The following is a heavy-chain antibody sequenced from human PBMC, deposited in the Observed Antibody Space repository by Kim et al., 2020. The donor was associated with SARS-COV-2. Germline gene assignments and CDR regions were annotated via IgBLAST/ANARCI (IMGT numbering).Heavy chain of an antibody. D-gene: IGHD5-12*01. CDR2: ST. J-gene: IGHJ4*02. V-gene: IGHV3-23*01. CDR3: AKNKVDGFDY. Sequence: STYYDDSVKGRFTISRYNSKKSLYLQMNSMRAEDTAVYYCAKNKVDGFDYWGQGTLVTVSS.